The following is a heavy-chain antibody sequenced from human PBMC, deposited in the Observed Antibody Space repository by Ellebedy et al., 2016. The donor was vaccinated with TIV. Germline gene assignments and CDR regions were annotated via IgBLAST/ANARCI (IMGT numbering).Heavy chain of an antibody. Sequence: LSLTCVASGFTFSSYPMNWVRQAPGKGLEWVSSITSTSSLIYYADSLKRRFTISRDNAKNSLYLQMSSLRADDTAVYYCARDATTYLRYGYFDCWGQGTLVTVSS. CDR3: ARDATTYLRYGYFDC. J-gene: IGHJ4*02. V-gene: IGHV3-21*01. CDR1: GFTFSSYP. CDR2: ITSTSSLI. D-gene: IGHD5-12*01.